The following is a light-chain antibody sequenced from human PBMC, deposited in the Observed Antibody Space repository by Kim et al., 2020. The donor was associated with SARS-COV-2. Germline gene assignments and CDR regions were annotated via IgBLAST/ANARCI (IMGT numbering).Light chain of an antibody. CDR2: AAS. CDR3: QQSFITPFS. Sequence: IQMTQSPSSLSASVGDRVTITCRTSQTISSHLNWYQQKPGRAPKLFISAASTLQGGVPSRFSGSGSETDFTLTISSLQPEDFATYFCQQSFITPFSFGPGTKVDIK. J-gene: IGKJ3*01. V-gene: IGKV1-39*01. CDR1: QTISSH.